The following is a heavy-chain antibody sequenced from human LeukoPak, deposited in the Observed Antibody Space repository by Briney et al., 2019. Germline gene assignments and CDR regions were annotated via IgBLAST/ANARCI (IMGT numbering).Heavy chain of an antibody. V-gene: IGHV3-30*03. J-gene: IGHJ4*02. CDR3: ARAFSTTAFDY. Sequence: GGSLRLSCAASGFTFSSYSMNWVRQAPGKGLEWVAVISNDGSNGYYGDSVKGRFTISRDNSKNTLYLQMNSVRAEDMAIYYCARAFSTTAFDYWGQGTLVTVSS. D-gene: IGHD4-17*01. CDR2: ISNDGSNG. CDR1: GFTFSSYS.